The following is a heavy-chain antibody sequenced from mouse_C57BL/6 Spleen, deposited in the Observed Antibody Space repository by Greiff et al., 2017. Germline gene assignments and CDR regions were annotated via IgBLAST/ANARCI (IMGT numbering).Heavy chain of an antibody. CDR2: IHPSASDT. J-gene: IGHJ2*01. CDR1: GYTFTSYG. Sequence: QVQLQQSGAELVKPGASVKVSCKASGYTFTSYGMHWVKQRPGQGLEWIGRIHPSASDTNYNQKFKGKATLTVDKSSSTAYMQLSSLTSEDSAVYYCAIGGDDYDDYFDYWGQGTTLTVSS. CDR3: AIGGDDYDDYFDY. V-gene: IGHV1-74*01. D-gene: IGHD2-4*01.